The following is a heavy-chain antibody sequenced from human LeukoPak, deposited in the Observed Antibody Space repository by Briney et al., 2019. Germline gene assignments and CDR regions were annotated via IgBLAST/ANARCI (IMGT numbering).Heavy chain of an antibody. CDR1: GFTFSDYY. J-gene: IGHJ4*02. V-gene: IGHV3-11*01. CDR3: ARMSSSIFDY. CDR2: ISRGGSTI. Sequence: GGSLRLSCAASGFTFSDYYMNWIRQAPGKGLEWVSYISRGGSTIYYADSVKGRFTISRDNAKNSLYLQMNSLRAEDTAVYHCARMSSSIFDYWGQGTLVTVSS. D-gene: IGHD6-6*01.